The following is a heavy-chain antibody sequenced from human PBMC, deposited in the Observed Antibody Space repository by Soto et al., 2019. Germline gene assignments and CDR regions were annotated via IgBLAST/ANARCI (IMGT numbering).Heavy chain of an antibody. CDR2: ISGGGSST. V-gene: IGHV3-23*01. Sequence: EVQLLESGGGLVQPGGSLRLSCAASGLTFSNYAMSWVRQVPGKGLEWVSTISGGGSSTYYADSAKGRFTVSRDNSQNTLYVQMNSLRAEDTAVYYCATRQRTTQDHWGQGTLVTVSS. D-gene: IGHD1-1*01. J-gene: IGHJ4*02. CDR3: ATRQRTTQDH. CDR1: GLTFSNYA.